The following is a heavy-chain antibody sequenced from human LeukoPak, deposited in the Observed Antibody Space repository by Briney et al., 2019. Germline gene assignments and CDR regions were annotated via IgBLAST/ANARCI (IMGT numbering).Heavy chain of an antibody. CDR2: IYYSGST. Sequence: SETLSLTCTVSGGSISSSSYYWGWIRQPPGKGLEWIGSIYYSGSTYYNPSLKSRVTISVDTSKNQFSLKLSSVTAADTAVYYCARAGRYYDYVWGSYRGDAFDIWGQGTMVTVSS. J-gene: IGHJ3*02. V-gene: IGHV4-39*07. CDR3: ARAGRYYDYVWGSYRGDAFDI. CDR1: GGSISSSSYY. D-gene: IGHD3-16*02.